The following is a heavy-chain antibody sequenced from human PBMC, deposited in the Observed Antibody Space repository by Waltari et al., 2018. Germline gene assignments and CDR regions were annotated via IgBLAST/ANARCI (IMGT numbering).Heavy chain of an antibody. J-gene: IGHJ4*02. CDR2: IYHSGST. CDR3: ARLNTLFDY. D-gene: IGHD2-2*02. CDR1: GYSISSGYY. V-gene: IGHV4-38-2*01. Sequence: QLQLQESGPGLVKPSETLSLTCAVSGYSISSGYYWGWIRQPPGKGLEWIGSIYHSGSTYYNPSLKSRVTISVDTSKNQFSLKLSSVTAADTAVYYCARLNTLFDYWGQGTLVTVSS.